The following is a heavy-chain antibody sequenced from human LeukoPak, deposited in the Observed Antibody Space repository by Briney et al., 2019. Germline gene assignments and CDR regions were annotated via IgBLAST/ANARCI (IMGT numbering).Heavy chain of an antibody. D-gene: IGHD6-13*01. V-gene: IGHV4-39*07. CDR1: GGSISSSSYY. CDR3: ARNWYGSSWSEQIYYFDY. J-gene: IGHJ4*02. Sequence: SETLSLTCTVSGGSISSSSYYWGWIRQPPGKGLEWIGSIYYSGSTYYNPSLKSRVTISVDTSKNQFSLKLSSVTAADTAVYYCARNWYGSSWSEQIYYFDYWGQGTLVTVSS. CDR2: IYYSGST.